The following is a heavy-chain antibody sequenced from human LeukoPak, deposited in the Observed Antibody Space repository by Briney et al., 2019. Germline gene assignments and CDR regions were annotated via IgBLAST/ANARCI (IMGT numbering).Heavy chain of an antibody. CDR3: AKDLSSYYYDSSGYYYGWNYYYGMDV. CDR1: GFTFSSYG. J-gene: IGHJ6*02. Sequence: GGSLRLSCAASGFTFSSYGMHGVRQAPPKGLERVAVISYDGSNKYYADSVKGRFTISTDNSKNPLYLQMHSLRAEDTAVYYCAKDLSSYYYDSSGYYYGWNYYYGMDVWGQGTTVTVSS. V-gene: IGHV3-30*18. D-gene: IGHD3-22*01. CDR2: ISYDGSNK.